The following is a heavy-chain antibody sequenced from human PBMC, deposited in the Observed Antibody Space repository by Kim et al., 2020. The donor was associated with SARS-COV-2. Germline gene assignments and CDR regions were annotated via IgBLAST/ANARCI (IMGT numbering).Heavy chain of an antibody. D-gene: IGHD5-18*01. Sequence: GESLKISCKGSGYSFTSYWIGWVRQMPGKGLEWMGIIYPGDSDTRYSPSFQGQVTISADKSISTAYLQWSSLKASDTAMYYCARLSYGPYKYFYGMDVWGQGTTVTVSS. CDR2: IYPGDSDT. CDR3: ARLSYGPYKYFYGMDV. J-gene: IGHJ6*02. V-gene: IGHV5-51*01. CDR1: GYSFTSYW.